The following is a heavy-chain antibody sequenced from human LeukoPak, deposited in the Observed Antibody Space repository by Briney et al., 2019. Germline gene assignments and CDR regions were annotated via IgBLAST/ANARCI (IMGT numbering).Heavy chain of an antibody. D-gene: IGHD2-21*02. CDR3: ARQGCGGDCYPYYFDY. CDR2: IYPGDSDT. J-gene: IGHJ4*02. CDR1: GYSFTSYW. V-gene: IGHV5-51*01. Sequence: GESLKISCKGSGYSFTSYWIGWVRQMPGKGLEWMGIIYPGDSDTRYSPSFQGQVTISADKSISTAYLQWSSLKASDTAMYYCARQGCGGDCYPYYFDYWGQGTLVTVSS.